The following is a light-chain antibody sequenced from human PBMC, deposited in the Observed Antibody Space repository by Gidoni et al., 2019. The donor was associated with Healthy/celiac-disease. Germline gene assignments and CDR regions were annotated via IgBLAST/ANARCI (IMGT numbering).Light chain of an antibody. Sequence: VLTHSQRTLSLSPGESATLSCRASQSASSSYLAWYQQKPGQAPRLLIYGASSRDTGIPDRFSGSGSGTDFTLTISRLEPEDFAVYYCQQYGSSPLTFGGXTKVEIK. CDR1: QSASSSY. V-gene: IGKV3-20*01. J-gene: IGKJ4*02. CDR2: GAS. CDR3: QQYGSSPLT.